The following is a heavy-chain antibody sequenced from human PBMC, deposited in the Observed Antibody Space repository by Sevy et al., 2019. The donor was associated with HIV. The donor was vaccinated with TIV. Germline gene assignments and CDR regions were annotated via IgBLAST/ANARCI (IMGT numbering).Heavy chain of an antibody. J-gene: IGHJ4*02. CDR1: GVSLNTYS. D-gene: IGHD3-22*01. Sequence: GGSLRLSCAASGVSLNTYSMNWVRQAPGKGLEWVSYISSSGSTIYYADSVKGRFTISRDNAKNSLYLQMNSLRAEDTAVYYCARDGVINYYDSSGYYWGNYFDYWGQGTLVTVSS. V-gene: IGHV3-48*04. CDR2: ISSSGSTI. CDR3: ARDGVINYYDSSGYYWGNYFDY.